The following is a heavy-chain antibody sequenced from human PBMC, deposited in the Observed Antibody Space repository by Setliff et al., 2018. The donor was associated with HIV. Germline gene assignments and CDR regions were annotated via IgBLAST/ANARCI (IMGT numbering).Heavy chain of an antibody. CDR2: IIPIFGTA. CDR1: GGTFSSYG. CDR3: ARGGNYYDSSGGFDY. J-gene: IGHJ4*02. V-gene: IGHV1-69*13. D-gene: IGHD3-22*01. Sequence: SVMVSCKASGGTFSSYGISWVRQAPGQGLEWMGGIIPIFGTANYAQKFQGRVTITADESTSTAYMELSSLRSEDTAVYYCARGGNYYDSSGGFDYWGQGTLVTVSS.